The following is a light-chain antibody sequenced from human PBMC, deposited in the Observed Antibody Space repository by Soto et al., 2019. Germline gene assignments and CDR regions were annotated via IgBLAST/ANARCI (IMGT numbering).Light chain of an antibody. CDR1: SXDVGDYNY. J-gene: IGLJ1*01. Sequence: QSVLTQPASISGSPGQSITISCTGTSXDVGDYNYVSWYQHHPGKAPKVMIYEVTNRPSGVSNRFSGSKSGNTASLTISGLQAEDEADYYCSSFTSTSTLVFGTGTKVTVL. CDR3: SSFTSTSTLV. V-gene: IGLV2-14*01. CDR2: EVT.